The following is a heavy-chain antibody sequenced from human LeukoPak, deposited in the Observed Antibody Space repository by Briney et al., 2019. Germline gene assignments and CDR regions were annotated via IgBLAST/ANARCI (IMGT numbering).Heavy chain of an antibody. CDR1: GXTFSKYA. J-gene: IGHJ4*02. CDR2: ISPSDGNT. D-gene: IGHD4-17*01. Sequence: GGSLRLSCAASGXTFSKYAMSWVRQAPGKGLEWVSAISPSDGNTFYADSVKGRFTISRDNSKNTLSLQMNSLRAGDTALYYCAKDSSVPYGITEWGQGTLVTVSS. V-gene: IGHV3-23*01. CDR3: AKDSSVPYGITE.